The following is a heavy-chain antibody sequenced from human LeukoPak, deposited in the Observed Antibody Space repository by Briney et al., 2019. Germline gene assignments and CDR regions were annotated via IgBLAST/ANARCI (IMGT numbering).Heavy chain of an antibody. CDR1: GFRFSSNY. CDR2: IYSDYSGGST. V-gene: IGHV3-53*01. J-gene: IGHJ4*02. D-gene: IGHD4-17*01. CDR3: ARGTVTAPDY. Sequence: PGGSLRLSCAASGFRFSSNYMTWVRQAPGKGLEWVSIIYSDYSGGSTYYADSVKGRFTISRDNSKNMLYLQMNSRRAEDTAVYSCARGTVTAPDYWGQGTLVTVSS.